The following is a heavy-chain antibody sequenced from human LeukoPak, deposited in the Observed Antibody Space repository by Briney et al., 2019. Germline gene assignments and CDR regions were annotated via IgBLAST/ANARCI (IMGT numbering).Heavy chain of an antibody. Sequence: SGTLSLTCAVSAYSISSGYYWGWIRQPPGKGLEWIGSMYHSGSTYYNPSLKSRVTISVDTSKNQFSLRLSSVTAADTAVYYCASTYYYDSNAYYYWVWGQATLVTVSS. CDR2: MYHSGST. J-gene: IGHJ4*02. D-gene: IGHD3-22*01. CDR1: AYSISSGYY. CDR3: ASTYYYDSNAYYYWV. V-gene: IGHV4-38-2*01.